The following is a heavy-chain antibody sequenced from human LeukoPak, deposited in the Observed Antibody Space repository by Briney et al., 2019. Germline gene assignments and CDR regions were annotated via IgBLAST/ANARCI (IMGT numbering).Heavy chain of an antibody. CDR2: IYYSGST. V-gene: IGHV4-39*02. CDR3: ARDESWGRYYFDY. D-gene: IGHD7-27*01. CDR1: GGSISSSSCY. Sequence: SETLSLTCTVSGGSISSSSCYWGWIRQPPGKGLEWIGSIYYSGSTYYNPSLKSRVTISVDTSKNQFSLKLSSVTAADTAVYYCARDESWGRYYFDYWGQGTLVTVSS. J-gene: IGHJ4*02.